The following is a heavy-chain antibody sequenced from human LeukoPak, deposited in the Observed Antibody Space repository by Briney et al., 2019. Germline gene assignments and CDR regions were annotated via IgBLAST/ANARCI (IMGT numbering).Heavy chain of an antibody. D-gene: IGHD2-15*01. CDR1: GYPISSGYY. CDR3: ARGTLGELPLYCSGGSCYSLDWFDP. CDR2: IYHSGST. Sequence: SETLSLTCTVSGYPISSGYYWGWIRQPPGKGLEWIGSIYHSGSTYYNPSLKSRVTISVDTSKNQFSLKLSSVTAADTAVYYCARGTLGELPLYCSGGSCYSLDWFDPWGQGTLVTVSS. V-gene: IGHV4-38-2*02. J-gene: IGHJ5*02.